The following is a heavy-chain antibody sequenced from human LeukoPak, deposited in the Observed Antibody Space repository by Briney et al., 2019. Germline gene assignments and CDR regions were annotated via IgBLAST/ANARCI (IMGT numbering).Heavy chain of an antibody. CDR3: AREKSQSRNYYYYGMDV. V-gene: IGHV3-30-3*01. CDR2: ISYDGSNK. CDR1: GFTFSSYA. J-gene: IGHJ6*02. Sequence: GGSLRLSCAASGFTFSSYAMHWVRQAPGKGLEWVAVISYDGSNKYYADSVKGRFTISRDNSKNTLYLQMNSLRAEDTAVYYCAREKSQSRNYYYYGMDVWGQGTTVTVSS.